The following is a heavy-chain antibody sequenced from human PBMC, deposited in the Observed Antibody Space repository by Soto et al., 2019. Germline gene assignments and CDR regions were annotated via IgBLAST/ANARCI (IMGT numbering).Heavy chain of an antibody. V-gene: IGHV3-30*18. CDR1: GFTFSSYG. Sequence: GGSLRLSCAASGFTFSSYGMHWVRQAPGKGLEWVAVISYDGSNKYYADSVKGRFTISRDNSKNTLYLQMNSLRAEDTAVYYCAKVNTMGWKKSGGLDYWGQGTLVTVSS. J-gene: IGHJ4*02. CDR2: ISYDGSNK. CDR3: AKVNTMGWKKSGGLDY. D-gene: IGHD3-10*01.